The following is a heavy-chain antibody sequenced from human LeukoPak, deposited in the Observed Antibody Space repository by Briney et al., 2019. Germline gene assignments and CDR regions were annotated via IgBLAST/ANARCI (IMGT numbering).Heavy chain of an antibody. V-gene: IGHV1-46*01. J-gene: IGHJ4*02. Sequence: ASLKVSCEASGYTLTSDYMPSVRQAPGHGLKWMGIIDPSGGSTSYAQKVQGRVTMTRDTSTSTVYMELSSLRSEDTAVNYCARDNTAAGPFDFWGQGTLVTVSS. D-gene: IGHD6-13*01. CDR1: GYTLTSDY. CDR3: ARDNTAAGPFDF. CDR2: IDPSGGST.